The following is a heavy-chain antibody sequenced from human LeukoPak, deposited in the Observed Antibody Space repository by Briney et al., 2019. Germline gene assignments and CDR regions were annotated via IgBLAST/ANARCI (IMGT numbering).Heavy chain of an antibody. Sequence: ASVKVSCKASGYTFTSYDINWVRQASGQGLEWMGWINPNSGNTGYAQKFQGRVTMTRNTSISTAYMELSSLRSEDTAVYYCARFFSDYVWGSYRPDYYYYMDVWGKGTTVTISS. CDR1: GYTFTSYD. CDR3: ARFFSDYVWGSYRPDYYYYMDV. V-gene: IGHV1-8*01. CDR2: INPNSGNT. D-gene: IGHD3-16*02. J-gene: IGHJ6*03.